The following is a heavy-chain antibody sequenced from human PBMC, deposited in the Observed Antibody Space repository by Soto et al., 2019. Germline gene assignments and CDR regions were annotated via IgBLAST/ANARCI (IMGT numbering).Heavy chain of an antibody. Sequence: SETLSLTCGVYGGSFSGYYWSWIRQPPGKGLEWIGEVNHSGSTNYNPSLKSRVTISVDTSKNQFSLKLSSVTAADTALYYCARKYLHYYGWGSPYGMDVWGQGTTVTVSS. D-gene: IGHD3-10*01. V-gene: IGHV4-34*01. CDR2: VNHSGST. CDR1: GGSFSGYY. J-gene: IGHJ6*02. CDR3: ARKYLHYYGWGSPYGMDV.